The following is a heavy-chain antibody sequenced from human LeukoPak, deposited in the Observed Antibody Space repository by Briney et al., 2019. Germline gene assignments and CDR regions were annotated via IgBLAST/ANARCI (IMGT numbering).Heavy chain of an antibody. D-gene: IGHD5-24*01. CDR2: IKHTMRTT. V-gene: IGHV1-2*07. Sequence: ASVKVPCKASGYTFTGYYMHWVRQAPGQGLEWMRGIKHTMRTTKNAHKFPGKVTMTRGNSISTAYMELRRLRSDDTAVFYCARAWFQFHFDYWGEGAMVTVSS. J-gene: IGHJ4*02. CDR3: ARAWFQFHFDY. CDR1: GYTFTGYY.